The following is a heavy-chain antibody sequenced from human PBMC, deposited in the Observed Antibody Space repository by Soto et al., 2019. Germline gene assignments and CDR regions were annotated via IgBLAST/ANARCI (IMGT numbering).Heavy chain of an antibody. J-gene: IGHJ5*02. V-gene: IGHV4-4*02. CDR3: ARAEGYDFRSGYYPGWFDP. D-gene: IGHD3-3*01. CDR1: SGCISSSNG. CDR2: IYHSGST. Sequence: SETLALTCAVSSGCISSSNGWSWVRQPPGKGLEWIGEIYHSGSTNYNPSLKSRVTISVDKSKNQFSLKLSSVTAADTAVYYCARAEGYDFRSGYYPGWFDPSAQGPLVTVSS.